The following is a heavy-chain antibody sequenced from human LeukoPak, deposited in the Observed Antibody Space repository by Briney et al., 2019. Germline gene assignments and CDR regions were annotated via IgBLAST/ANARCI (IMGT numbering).Heavy chain of an antibody. V-gene: IGHV4-30-2*01. CDR3: ARLLTDYDYVWGSYRVDAFDI. Sequence: SETLSLTCTVSGGSLSSGGYSWSWIRQPPGKGLEWIGYIYHSGSTYYNPSLKSRVTISVDRSKNQFSLKLSSVTAADTAVYYCARLLTDYDYVWGSYRVDAFDIWGQGTMVTVSS. J-gene: IGHJ3*02. CDR1: GGSLSSGGYS. CDR2: IYHSGST. D-gene: IGHD3-16*02.